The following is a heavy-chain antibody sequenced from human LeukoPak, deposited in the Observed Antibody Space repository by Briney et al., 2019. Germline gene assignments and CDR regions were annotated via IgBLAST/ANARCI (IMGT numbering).Heavy chain of an antibody. Sequence: SETLSLTCAVSGGSISSGGYSWSWIRQPPGKGLEWIGYIYHSGSTYYNPSLKSRVTISVDRSRNQFSLKLSSVTAADTAVYYCASGKHDYGDSSAFDIWGQGTMVTVSS. J-gene: IGHJ3*02. CDR1: GGSISSGGYS. D-gene: IGHD4-17*01. CDR3: ASGKHDYGDSSAFDI. CDR2: IYHSGST. V-gene: IGHV4-30-2*01.